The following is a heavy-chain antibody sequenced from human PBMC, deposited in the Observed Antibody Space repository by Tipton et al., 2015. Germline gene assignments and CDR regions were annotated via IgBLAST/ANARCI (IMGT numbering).Heavy chain of an antibody. D-gene: IGHD2-15*01. J-gene: IGHJ6*02. CDR2: ISGSGGST. V-gene: IGHV3-23*01. Sequence: GSLRLSCAASGFTFATYGMSWVRQAPGKGLEWVSAISGSGGSTYYADSVNGRFTISRDNSNNTLYLQMNTLRAGDTAVYYCAKGVAYYYAMDVWGQGTTVTVSS. CDR3: AKGVAYYYAMDV. CDR1: GFTFATYG.